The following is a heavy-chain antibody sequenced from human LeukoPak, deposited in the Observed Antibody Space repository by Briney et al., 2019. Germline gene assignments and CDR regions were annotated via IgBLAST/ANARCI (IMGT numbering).Heavy chain of an antibody. CDR1: GGSISLSYYY. V-gene: IGHV4-39*07. D-gene: IGHD6-19*01. J-gene: IGHJ4*02. CDR2: VYYSGTT. CDR3: TRGTLYSGWSYYFDY. Sequence: SETLSLTCSVSGGSISLSYYYWGWTRQPPGKALEWIGSVYYSGTTSYNPSLKSRVTISVDMSKNHFSLRLSSVTAADTAMYYCTRGTLYSGWSYYFDYWGQGSQVTVSS.